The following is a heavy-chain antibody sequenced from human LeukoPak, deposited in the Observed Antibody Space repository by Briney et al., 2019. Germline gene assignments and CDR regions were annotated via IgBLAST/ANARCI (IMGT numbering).Heavy chain of an antibody. D-gene: IGHD6-19*01. J-gene: IGHJ4*02. Sequence: GGSLRLSCAASGFTFSSYGMHWVRQAPGKGLEWVAVISYDGSNKYYAESVKGRFGISRDNSKSTTYLQMNGLRADDTAVYYCAKTTGGWPRFFDHWGQGTLVAVSS. V-gene: IGHV3-30*18. CDR2: ISYDGSNK. CDR3: AKTTGGWPRFFDH. CDR1: GFTFSSYG.